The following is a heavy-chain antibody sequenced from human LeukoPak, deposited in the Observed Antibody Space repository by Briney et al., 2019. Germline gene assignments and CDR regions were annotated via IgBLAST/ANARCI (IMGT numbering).Heavy chain of an antibody. Sequence: SETLSLTCSVSGYSISSGRFWGWIRRPPGRGLEWLGSIYNTGTTYLSPSLKNRLTISVDTSRNQFSLKLTSMTAADTAMYYWAKTSSVAARGPFDIWGLGTVVTVSP. CDR1: GYSISSGRF. CDR2: IYNTGTT. D-gene: IGHD6-6*01. V-gene: IGHV4-38-2*01. CDR3: AKTSSVAARGPFDI. J-gene: IGHJ3*02.